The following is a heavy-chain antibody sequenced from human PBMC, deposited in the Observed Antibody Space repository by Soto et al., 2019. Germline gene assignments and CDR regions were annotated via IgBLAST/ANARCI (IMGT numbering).Heavy chain of an antibody. CDR3: ASGTTVTIRRRHKYYGMDV. D-gene: IGHD4-4*01. V-gene: IGHV1-69*13. CDR2: IIPIFGTA. CDR1: GGTFSSYA. J-gene: IGHJ6*02. Sequence: SVKVSCKASGGTFSSYAISWVRQAPGQGLEWMGGIIPIFGTANYAQKFQGRVTITADESTSTAYMELSSLRSEDTAVYYCASGTTVTIRRRHKYYGMDVWGQGTTVTVSS.